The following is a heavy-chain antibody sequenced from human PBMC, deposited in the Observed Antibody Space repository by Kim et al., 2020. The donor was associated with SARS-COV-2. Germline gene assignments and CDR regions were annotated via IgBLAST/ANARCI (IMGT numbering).Heavy chain of an antibody. CDR1: GGSFSGYY. CDR3: ARGLWFPLYSSSWYRHRGWFDP. Sequence: SETLSLTCAVYGGSFSGYYWSWIRQPPGKGLEWIGEINHSGSTNYNPSLKSRVTISVDTSKNQFSLKLSSVTAADTAVYYCARGLWFPLYSSSWYRHRGWFDPWGQGTLVTVSS. D-gene: IGHD6-13*01. V-gene: IGHV4-34*01. J-gene: IGHJ5*02. CDR2: INHSGST.